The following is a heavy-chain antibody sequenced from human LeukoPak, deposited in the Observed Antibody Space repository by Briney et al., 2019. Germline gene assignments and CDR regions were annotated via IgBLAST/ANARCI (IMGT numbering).Heavy chain of an antibody. CDR3: ARDGIAAVDFDY. CDR2: MYTGGTP. J-gene: IGHJ4*02. CDR1: GFSVTNNY. V-gene: IGHV3-53*01. Sequence: GGSLRLSCAASGFSVTNNYITWVRQAPGKGLEWVSVMYTGGTPYYADSVKGRFTISRDISKNTLYLQMNSLRAEDTAVYYCARDGIAAVDFDYWGQGILVTVSS. D-gene: IGHD6-13*01.